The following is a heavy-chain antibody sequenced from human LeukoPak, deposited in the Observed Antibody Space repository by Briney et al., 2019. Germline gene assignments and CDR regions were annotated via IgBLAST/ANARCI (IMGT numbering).Heavy chain of an antibody. D-gene: IGHD3-16*01. J-gene: IGHJ4*02. Sequence: SETLSLTCTVSGYSISSGYYWGWIRQPPGKGLEWIGSIYHSGSTYYNPSLKSRVTISVDTSKNQFTLKLSSVTAADTAVYYCARGRYGWLPFDYWGQGTLVTVSS. V-gene: IGHV4-38-2*02. CDR1: GYSISSGYY. CDR3: ARGRYGWLPFDY. CDR2: IYHSGST.